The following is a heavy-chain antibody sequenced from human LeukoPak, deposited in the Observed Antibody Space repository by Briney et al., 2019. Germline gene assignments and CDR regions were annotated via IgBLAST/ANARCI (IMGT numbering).Heavy chain of an antibody. D-gene: IGHD2-2*01. CDR2: INHSGST. CDR3: ARLEIVVVPAARQYYYYMDV. V-gene: IGHV4-34*01. CDR1: GGSFSGYY. Sequence: SETLSLTCAVYGGSFSGYYWSWIRQPPGKGLEWIGEINHSGSTNYNPSLKSRVTISVDTSKNQFSLKLSSVTAADTAVYYCARLEIVVVPAARQYYYYMDVWGKGTTVTVSS. J-gene: IGHJ6*03.